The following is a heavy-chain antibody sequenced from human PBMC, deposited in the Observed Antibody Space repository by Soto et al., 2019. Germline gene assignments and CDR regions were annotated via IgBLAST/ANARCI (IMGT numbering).Heavy chain of an antibody. Sequence: QVQLQESGPGLVKPSQTLSLTCTVSGGSISSGDYYWSWIRQPPGKGLEWIGYIYYSGSTYYNPSLKSRVTLPVNTSKNQFSLKLSSVTAADTAVYYCARERPDGSRLDPWGQGTLVTVSS. D-gene: IGHD6-13*01. V-gene: IGHV4-30-4*01. CDR2: IYYSGST. CDR1: GGSISSGDYY. J-gene: IGHJ5*02. CDR3: ARERPDGSRLDP.